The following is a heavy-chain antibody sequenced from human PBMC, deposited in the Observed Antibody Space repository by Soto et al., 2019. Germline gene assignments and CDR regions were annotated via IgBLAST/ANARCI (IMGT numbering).Heavy chain of an antibody. CDR3: ARVEKIAAQFDY. J-gene: IGHJ4*02. CDR2: IYWDDEK. Sequence: QITLRESGPTLVKPTQTLTLSCTFSGLSLSTSGVGVGWIRQPPGKALEWLALIYWDDEKRYSPSLKSSVTITKDTSKNQVVFTKNKMDPVDKATDYSARVEKIAAQFDYWGQRTLVTVSS. V-gene: IGHV2-5*02. CDR1: GLSLSTSGVG. D-gene: IGHD6-13*01.